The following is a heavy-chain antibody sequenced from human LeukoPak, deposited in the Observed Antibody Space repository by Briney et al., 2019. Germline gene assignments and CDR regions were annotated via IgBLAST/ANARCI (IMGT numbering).Heavy chain of an antibody. CDR1: GYSISSGYY. V-gene: IGHV4-38-2*01. CDR3: ARRPGYYFDY. J-gene: IGHJ4*02. Sequence: SETLSLTCAVSGYSISSGYYWGWIRQPPGKGLEWIGSIYHCGSTYYNPSLKSRVTISVDTSKNQFSLKLSSVTAADTAVYYCARRPGYYFDYWGQGTLVTVSS. CDR2: IYHCGST.